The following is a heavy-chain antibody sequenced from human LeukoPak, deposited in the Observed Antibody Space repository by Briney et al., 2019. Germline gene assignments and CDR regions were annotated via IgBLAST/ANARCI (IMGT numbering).Heavy chain of an antibody. V-gene: IGHV3-11*01. CDR3: ARDRRHLRGYFDL. J-gene: IGHJ2*01. Sequence: PGASLRLSCAASGFTFSAYYMSWIRPAPGQGLEWLSYISSSGSTIYYADSVKGRFTISRDNAKNSLYLQMNSLRAEDTAVYYCARDRRHLRGYFDLWGRGTLVTVSS. CDR2: ISSSGSTI. CDR1: GFTFSAYY.